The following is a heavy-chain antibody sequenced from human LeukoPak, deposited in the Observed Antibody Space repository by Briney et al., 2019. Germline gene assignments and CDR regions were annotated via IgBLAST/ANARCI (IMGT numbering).Heavy chain of an antibody. CDR2: ISYDGSNK. Sequence: GRSLRLSCAASGFTFSSYGMHWVRQAPGKGLEWVAVISYDGSNKYYADSVKGRFTISRDNSKNTLYLQINSLRAEDTAVYYCAKDRGYWGQGTLVTVSS. V-gene: IGHV3-30*18. D-gene: IGHD3-10*01. CDR3: AKDRGY. J-gene: IGHJ4*02. CDR1: GFTFSSYG.